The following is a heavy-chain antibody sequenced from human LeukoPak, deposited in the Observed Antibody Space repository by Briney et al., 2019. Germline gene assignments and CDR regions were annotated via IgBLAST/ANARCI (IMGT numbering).Heavy chain of an antibody. CDR1: GFTFSSYE. CDR2: ISSSGSTI. V-gene: IGHV3-48*03. CDR3: AELGITMIGGV. J-gene: IGHJ6*04. D-gene: IGHD3-10*02. Sequence: GGSLRLSCAASGFTFSSYEMNWVRQAPGKGLEWVSYISSSGSTIYYADSMKGRFTISRDNAKNSLYLQMNSLRAEDTAVYYCAELGITMIGGVWGKETTVTISS.